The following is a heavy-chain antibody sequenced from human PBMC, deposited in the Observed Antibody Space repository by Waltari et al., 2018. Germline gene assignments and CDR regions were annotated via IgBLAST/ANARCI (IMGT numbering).Heavy chain of an antibody. Sequence: EVQLLESGGGLVQPGGSLRLSCAASGFTFSSYAMSWVRQAPWKGLEWVSAISGSGGSTYYADSVKGRFTISRDNAKNSLYLQMNSLRAEDTAVYYCARDVGATEGDSDYWGQGTLVTVSS. CDR3: ARDVGATEGDSDY. CDR1: GFTFSSYA. CDR2: ISGSGGST. V-gene: IGHV3-23*01. D-gene: IGHD1-26*01. J-gene: IGHJ4*02.